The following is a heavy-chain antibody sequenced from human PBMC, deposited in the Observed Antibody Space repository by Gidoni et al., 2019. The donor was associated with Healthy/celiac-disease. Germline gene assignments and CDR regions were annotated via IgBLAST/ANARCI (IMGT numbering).Heavy chain of an antibody. Sequence: QVQLVQSGAEVKKPGASVKVSCKDSEYTFTSYAMHWVRQAPGQWLEWMGWINAGNGNTNYSQKFQGRVTITRDTSASTAYMELSSLRSEDTAVYYCARSYYYDSSGYRDWGQGTLVTVSS. CDR2: INAGNGNT. V-gene: IGHV1-3*01. D-gene: IGHD3-22*01. CDR1: EYTFTSYA. J-gene: IGHJ4*02. CDR3: ARSYYYDSSGYRD.